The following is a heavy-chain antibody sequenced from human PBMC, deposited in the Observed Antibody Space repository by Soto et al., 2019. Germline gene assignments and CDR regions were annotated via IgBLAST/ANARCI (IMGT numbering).Heavy chain of an antibody. J-gene: IGHJ4*02. CDR1: GGSISSGGYY. CDR3: AKGKYDSSPQLAFDY. D-gene: IGHD3-22*01. V-gene: IGHV4-31*03. CDR2: IYYSGST. Sequence: QVQLQESGPGLVKPSQTLSLTCTVSGGSISSGGYYWSWIRQHPGKGLEWIGYIYYSGSTYYNPSLKSRVTISVDTSKNQCSLKLSSVTAADTAVYYCAKGKYDSSPQLAFDYWGQGTLVTVSS.